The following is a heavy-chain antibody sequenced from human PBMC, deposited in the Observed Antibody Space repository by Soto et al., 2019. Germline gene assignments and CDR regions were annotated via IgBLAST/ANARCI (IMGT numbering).Heavy chain of an antibody. D-gene: IGHD4-17*01. V-gene: IGHV1-58*01. CDR1: GFTFTSSA. CDR2: IVVGSGNT. J-gene: IGHJ4*02. Sequence: GASVKVSCKASGFTFTSSAVQWVRQARGQGLEWIGWIVVGSGNTNYAQKFQERVTITRDMSTSTAYMELSSLRSEDTAVYYCAASSSTVSLDYYFDYWGQGTLVTVSS. CDR3: AASSSTVSLDYYFDY.